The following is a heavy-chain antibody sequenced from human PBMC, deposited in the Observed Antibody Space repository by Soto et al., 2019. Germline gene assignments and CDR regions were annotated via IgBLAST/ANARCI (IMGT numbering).Heavy chain of an antibody. CDR1: GGSISSYY. J-gene: IGHJ4*02. Sequence: SETLSLTCTVSGGSISSYYWSWIRQPPGKGLEWIGYIYYSGSTNYNPSLKSRVTISVDTSKNQFSLKLSSVTAADTAVYYCARSSGGKIDYWGQGTLVTVSS. CDR3: ARSSGGKIDY. V-gene: IGHV4-59*01. CDR2: IYYSGST. D-gene: IGHD6-19*01.